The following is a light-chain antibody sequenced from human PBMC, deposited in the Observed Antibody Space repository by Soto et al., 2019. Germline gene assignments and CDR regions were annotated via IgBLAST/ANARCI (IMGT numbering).Light chain of an antibody. CDR2: GAS. V-gene: IGKV3-20*01. CDR3: HQYVALPPT. J-gene: IGKJ1*01. CDR1: QSVSSSD. Sequence: EVVLTQYPGTLSLSPGERATLSCTASQSVSSSDLAWYQQKPGQAPRLLISGASGRATGIPDRFSASGSGSDLTRTLSRLETEDSAVFYCHQYVALPPTFGQGTKVEI.